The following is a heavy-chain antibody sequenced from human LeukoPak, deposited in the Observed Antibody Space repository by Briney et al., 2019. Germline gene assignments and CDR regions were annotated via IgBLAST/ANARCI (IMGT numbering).Heavy chain of an antibody. D-gene: IGHD1-26*01. CDR2: ISSSSSYI. CDR1: GFTVSSNY. CDR3: ATLFPTLVGAKPWDY. J-gene: IGHJ4*02. V-gene: IGHV3-21*01. Sequence: PGGSLRLSCAASGFTVSSNYMSWVRQAPGKGLEWVSSISSSSSYIYYADSVKGRFTISRDNAKNSLYLQMNSLRAEDTAVYYCATLFPTLVGAKPWDYWGQGTLVTVSS.